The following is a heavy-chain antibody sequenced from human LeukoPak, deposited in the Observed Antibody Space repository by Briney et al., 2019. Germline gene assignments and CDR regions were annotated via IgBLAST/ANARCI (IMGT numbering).Heavy chain of an antibody. J-gene: IGHJ4*02. CDR2: ISTSGLTI. CDR1: GFTFNSYN. D-gene: IGHD5-18*01. Sequence: GGSLRLSCAASGFTFNSYNMNWVRQAPGKGLEWVSYISTSGLTIYYADSVKGRFTISRDNARNSLSLQINSLRAEDTAVYYCARDLRYSYGLGLFDYWGQGTLVTVSS. V-gene: IGHV3-48*04. CDR3: ARDLRYSYGLGLFDY.